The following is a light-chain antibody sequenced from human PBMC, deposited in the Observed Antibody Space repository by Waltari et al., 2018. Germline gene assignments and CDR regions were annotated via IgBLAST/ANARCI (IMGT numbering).Light chain of an antibody. Sequence: DIVMTQSPDSLAVSLGERATLNCKSSQSVLSTSNRKTYKAWYQQKPGQTPRLLINWASTRASGVPDRFSGSGSGTDFTLTVSSLQAEDVAVYYCHQYYIPPLTFGQGTRLEIK. J-gene: IGKJ5*01. CDR1: QSVLSTSNRKTY. V-gene: IGKV4-1*01. CDR2: WAS. CDR3: HQYYIPPLT.